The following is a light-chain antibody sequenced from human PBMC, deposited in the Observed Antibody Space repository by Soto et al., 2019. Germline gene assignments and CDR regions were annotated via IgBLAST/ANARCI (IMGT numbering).Light chain of an antibody. J-gene: IGLJ1*01. V-gene: IGLV1-51*02. Sequence: QSVLTQPPSVSAAPGQKVTISCSGSSSDIGNNYVCGYQQLSGTAPKLLIYENDKRPSGIPDRFSGSKSGTSATLGITGLQTGDEADYYCGTWDSSLSADVFGTGTKLTVL. CDR1: SSDIGNNY. CDR3: GTWDSSLSADV. CDR2: END.